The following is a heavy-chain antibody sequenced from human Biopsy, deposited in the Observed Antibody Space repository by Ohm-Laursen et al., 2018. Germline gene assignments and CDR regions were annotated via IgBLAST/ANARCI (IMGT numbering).Heavy chain of an antibody. CDR3: ARARGSGRLRYHFDY. Sequence: SLRLSCTASGFTFSDYRMGWVRQAPGKGLEWVANIKQDGNEKYYVDSVMGRFTISRDNGKNSLYLQMNSLRAEDTAVYYCARARGSGRLRYHFDYWGQGTLVTVSS. CDR2: IKQDGNEK. CDR1: GFTFSDYR. D-gene: IGHD1-26*01. V-gene: IGHV3-7*01. J-gene: IGHJ4*02.